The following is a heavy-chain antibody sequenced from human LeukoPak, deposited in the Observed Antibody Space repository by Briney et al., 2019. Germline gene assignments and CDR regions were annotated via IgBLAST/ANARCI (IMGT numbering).Heavy chain of an antibody. CDR2: INHSGST. CDR3: ARGSSTMIVL. Sequence: SETLSLTCAVYGGSFSGYYWSWICQPPGKGLEWIGEINHSGSTNYNPSLKSRVTISVDTSKNQFSLKLSSVTAADTAVSYCARGSSTMIVLWGQGTLVTVSS. D-gene: IGHD3-22*01. J-gene: IGHJ4*02. CDR1: GGSFSGYY. V-gene: IGHV4-34*01.